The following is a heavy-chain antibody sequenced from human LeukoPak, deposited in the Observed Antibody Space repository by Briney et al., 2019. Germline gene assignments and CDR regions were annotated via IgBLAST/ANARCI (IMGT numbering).Heavy chain of an antibody. J-gene: IGHJ4*02. Sequence: ASVKVSCKASGYTFTGYYLHWVRQGPGQGLEYMGWINPNSGGTNYAQKFQGRVTMTRDTSISTAYMELSRLRSDDTAVYYCARVPFGELPFDYWGQGTLVTVSS. CDR2: INPNSGGT. V-gene: IGHV1-2*02. CDR3: ARVPFGELPFDY. D-gene: IGHD3-10*01. CDR1: GYTFTGYY.